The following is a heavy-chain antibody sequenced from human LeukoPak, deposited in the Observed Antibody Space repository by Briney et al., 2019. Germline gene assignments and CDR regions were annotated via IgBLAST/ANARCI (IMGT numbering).Heavy chain of an antibody. D-gene: IGHD3-16*01. CDR3: ARPLFLSRGWGYFDY. J-gene: IGHJ4*02. CDR2: ISSGGSAI. Sequence: GGSLRLSCAASGFTFSSYEVNWVRQAPGKGLEWVSYISSGGSAIYYADSVKGRFTISRDNAKNSLYLQMNSLRAEDTAVYYCARPLFLSRGWGYFDYWGQGTLVTVSS. V-gene: IGHV3-48*03. CDR1: GFTFSSYE.